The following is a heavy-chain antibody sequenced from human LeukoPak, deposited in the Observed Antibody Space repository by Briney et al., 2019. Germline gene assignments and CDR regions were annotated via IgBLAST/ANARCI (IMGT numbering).Heavy chain of an antibody. D-gene: IGHD1-14*01. Sequence: PSETLSLTCGVSGGAITNYYWNWIRQAPGKGLEWLGYIYYTGSTTYNPSVKSRITISLDTSKKQISLKLRSVTAADTAVYYCARHGQVTDYYYYMDAWGKGTTVTVSS. V-gene: IGHV4-59*08. CDR1: GGAITNYY. J-gene: IGHJ6*03. CDR2: IYYTGST. CDR3: ARHGQVTDYYYYMDA.